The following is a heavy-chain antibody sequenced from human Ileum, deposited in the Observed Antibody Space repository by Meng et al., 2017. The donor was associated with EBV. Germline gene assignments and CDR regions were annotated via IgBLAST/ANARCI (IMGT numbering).Heavy chain of an antibody. J-gene: IGHJ4*02. V-gene: IGHV4-4*02. CDR1: GDSISSKNW. Sequence: QVCVQEWGEGLVKTSGTVSLTVAVSGDSISSKNWWSWVRQPPGKGMEWIGEICHSGSTNYNPSFKSRVTMSVDKSKNQISLNLSSVTAADTAVYYCASGRDYAWHSWGRGTLVTVSS. D-gene: IGHD4-17*01. CDR3: ASGRDYAWHS. CDR2: ICHSGST.